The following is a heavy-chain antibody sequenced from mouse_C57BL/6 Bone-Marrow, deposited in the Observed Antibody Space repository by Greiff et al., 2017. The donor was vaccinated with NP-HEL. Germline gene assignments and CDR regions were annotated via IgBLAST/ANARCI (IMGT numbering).Heavy chain of an antibody. D-gene: IGHD1-1*01. Sequence: VQLQQSGTVLARPGASVKMSCKTSGYTFTSYWMHWVKQRPGQGLEWIGAIYPGNSDTSYNQKFKGKAKLTAVTSASTAYMEPSSLTNEESAVYYGTRWSYYYGSSFYVMDYWGQGTSVTVSS. CDR3: TRWSYYYGSSFYVMDY. V-gene: IGHV1-5*01. J-gene: IGHJ4*01. CDR1: GYTFTSYW. CDR2: IYPGNSDT.